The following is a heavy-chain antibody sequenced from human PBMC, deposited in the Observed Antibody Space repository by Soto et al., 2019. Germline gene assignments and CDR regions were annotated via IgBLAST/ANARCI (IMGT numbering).Heavy chain of an antibody. CDR2: IWYDGINK. J-gene: IGHJ6*02. CDR1: GFTFSSYG. CDR3: ARDVGSGSIAARRGSYGMDV. Sequence: QVQLVESGGGVVQPGRSLRLSCAASGFTFSSYGMHWVRQAPGKGLEWVAVIWYDGINKYYADSVKGRFTISRDKSKNTLYLQMNSLRAEDTAVYYCARDVGSGSIAARRGSYGMDVWGQGTTVTVSS. V-gene: IGHV3-33*01. D-gene: IGHD6-6*01.